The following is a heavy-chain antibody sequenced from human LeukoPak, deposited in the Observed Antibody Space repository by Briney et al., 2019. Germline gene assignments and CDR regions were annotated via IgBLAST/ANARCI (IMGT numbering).Heavy chain of an antibody. Sequence: SETLSLTCTVSGGSISSYYWSWLRQSPGKGLEWIGYIFYSGSTNYNPSLKSRVTISVDTSKNPFSLKLTSVTAADTAVYYCARSRAYDYHFDNWGQGTLVTVSS. J-gene: IGHJ4*02. CDR2: IFYSGST. CDR3: ARSRAYDYHFDN. V-gene: IGHV4-59*01. D-gene: IGHD5-12*01. CDR1: GGSISSYY.